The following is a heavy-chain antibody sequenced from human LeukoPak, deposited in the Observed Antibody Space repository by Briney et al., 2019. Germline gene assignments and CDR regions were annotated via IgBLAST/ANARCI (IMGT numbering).Heavy chain of an antibody. CDR3: ARDPLWPLRCFDNSRDY. CDR1: GYTFTSYG. J-gene: IGHJ4*02. D-gene: IGHD3-9*01. V-gene: IGHV1-18*01. CDR2: ISAYNGNT. Sequence: GASVKVSCKAPGYTFTSYGISWGRHAPGQGLERMGWISAYNGNTNNTQKLQGSVTLTTDTSTSTPYMYQRTLRSDNTAVYNAARDPLWPLRCFDNSRDYWGQGTLVTVSS.